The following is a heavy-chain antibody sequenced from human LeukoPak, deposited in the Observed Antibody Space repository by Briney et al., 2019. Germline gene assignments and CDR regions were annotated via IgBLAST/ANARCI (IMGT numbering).Heavy chain of an antibody. CDR2: ISSSSSYI. J-gene: IGHJ4*02. D-gene: IGHD6-13*01. CDR3: ARAYSSSWYMDY. Sequence: ETLSLTCTVSGGSISSSSYYWGWIRQAPGKGLEWVSSISSSSSYIYYADSVKGRFTISRDNAKDSLYLQMNSLRAEDTAVYYCARAYSSSWYMDYWGQGTLVTVSS. CDR1: GGSISSSS. V-gene: IGHV3-21*01.